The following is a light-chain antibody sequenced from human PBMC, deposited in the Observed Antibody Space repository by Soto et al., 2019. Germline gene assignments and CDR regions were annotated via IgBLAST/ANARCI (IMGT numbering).Light chain of an antibody. Sequence: DIQMTQSPSTLSGSVGDRVTISCRASQSISTWLAWYQQKPGKAPKLLIYKASSLESGVPSRFSGSGSGTEFTLTISSLQPDDSATYYCQQYSNYWTFGQGTKVDI. CDR3: QQYSNYWT. CDR1: QSISTW. V-gene: IGKV1-5*03. J-gene: IGKJ1*01. CDR2: KAS.